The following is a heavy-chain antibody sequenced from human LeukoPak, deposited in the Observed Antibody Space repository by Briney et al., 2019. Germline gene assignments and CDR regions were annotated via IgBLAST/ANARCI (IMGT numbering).Heavy chain of an antibody. CDR2: ISSSGSTI. V-gene: IGHV3-48*03. D-gene: IGHD6-19*01. J-gene: IGHJ4*02. CDR3: APQGPSSGWYAYFDY. CDR1: GFTFSSYE. Sequence: RGSLRLSCAASGFTFSSYEMNWVRQAPGKGLEWVSYISSSGSTIYYADSVKGRFTISRDNAKNSLYLQMNSLRAEDTAVYYCAPQGPSSGWYAYFDYWGQGTLVTVSS.